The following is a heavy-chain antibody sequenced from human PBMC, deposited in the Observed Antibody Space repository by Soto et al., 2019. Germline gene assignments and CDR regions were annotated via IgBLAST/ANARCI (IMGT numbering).Heavy chain of an antibody. Sequence: ASVKVSCKASGGTFSSYTISWVRQAPGQGLEWMGRIIPILGIANYAQKFQGRVTITADKSTSTAYMELSSLRSEDTAVYYCAREDYSETHEGNWFDPSGQGTLVTVSS. CDR1: GGTFSSYT. CDR3: AREDYSETHEGNWFDP. D-gene: IGHD1-26*01. V-gene: IGHV1-69*04. J-gene: IGHJ5*02. CDR2: IIPILGIA.